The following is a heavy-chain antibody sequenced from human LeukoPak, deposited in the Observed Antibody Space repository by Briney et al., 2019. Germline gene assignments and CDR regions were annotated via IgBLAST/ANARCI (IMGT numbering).Heavy chain of an antibody. J-gene: IGHJ5*02. V-gene: IGHV1-2*02. Sequence: GASVKVSCKASGYDFSDLYFHWVRQALGQGLEWMGWINPYSGASFYAQKFQGRVTMETSSSTVYMELSRLRSDDTAVYFCATASVTRMRDPWGQGTLVTVSS. CDR3: ATASVTRMRDP. CDR2: INPYSGAS. CDR1: GYDFSDLY.